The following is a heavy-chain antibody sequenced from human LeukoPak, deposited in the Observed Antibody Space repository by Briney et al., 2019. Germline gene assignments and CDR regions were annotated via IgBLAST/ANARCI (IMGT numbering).Heavy chain of an antibody. CDR3: AKGLISSATYFSYFDY. V-gene: IGHV3-23*01. CDR2: ISAGGDLT. CDR1: GFTFSSYG. D-gene: IGHD1-26*01. J-gene: IGHJ4*02. Sequence: GGSLRLSCAASGFTFSSYGMSWVRQAPGKGLEWVAAISAGGDLTNYADSVKGRFTISRDSSKNMLYVQMNSLRAEDTAIYYCAKGLISSATYFSYFDYWGQGTLVSVSS.